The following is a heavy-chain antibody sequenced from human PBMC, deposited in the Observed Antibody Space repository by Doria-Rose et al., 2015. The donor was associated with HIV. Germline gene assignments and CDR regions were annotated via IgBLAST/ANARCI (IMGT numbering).Heavy chain of an antibody. Sequence: QVQLVQSGGGVVQPGGSLRLSCAASGFTFSSYGMHWVRQAPGKGLEWVAFIQYDGSNQYYADSVKGQFTISRDNSKNKVYLQLNSLGTEDTAIHFCAKSPDRRSSLPVNWFDPWGQGTLVTVSS. CDR2: IQYDGSNQ. V-gene: IGHV3-30*02. CDR3: AKSPDRRSSLPVNWFDP. J-gene: IGHJ5*02. CDR1: GFTFSSYG. D-gene: IGHD6-19*01.